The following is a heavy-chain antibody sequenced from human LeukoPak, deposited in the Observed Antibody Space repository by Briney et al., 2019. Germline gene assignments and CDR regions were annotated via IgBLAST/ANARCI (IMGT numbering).Heavy chain of an antibody. CDR1: GGSFSSYY. J-gene: IGHJ5*02. Sequence: SETLSLTCAVYGGSFSSYYWSWSRQPSGKGLKWIGRIYTSGSTTYNPSLKSRVTMSVDTSKNQFSLKLSSVTAADTAVYYCARDSGTTGEVKFDPWGQGTLVTVSS. CDR3: ARDSGTTGEVKFDP. D-gene: IGHD3-10*01. CDR2: IYTSGST. V-gene: IGHV4-4*07.